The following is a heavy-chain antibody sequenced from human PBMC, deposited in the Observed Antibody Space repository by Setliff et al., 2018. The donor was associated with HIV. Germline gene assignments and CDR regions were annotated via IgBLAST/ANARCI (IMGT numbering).Heavy chain of an antibody. J-gene: IGHJ4*02. D-gene: IGHD3-22*01. Sequence: PSETLSLTCTVSGGSMSTYYWSWIRQPPGKGLEWIGYIYTSGSTNYNPSLKSRVTVSVDMSKNQFSLELSSVTAADTAVYYCARGGSWLKFDNWGQGTLVTAPQ. V-gene: IGHV4-4*08. CDR1: GGSMSTYY. CDR2: IYTSGST. CDR3: ARGGSWLKFDN.